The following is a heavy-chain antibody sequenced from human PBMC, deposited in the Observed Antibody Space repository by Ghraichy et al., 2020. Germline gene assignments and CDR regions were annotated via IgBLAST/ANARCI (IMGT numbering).Heavy chain of an antibody. CDR3: ARQRINWFDP. CDR2: IYYSGST. D-gene: IGHD2/OR15-2a*01. CDR1: GGSISSYY. V-gene: IGHV4-59*08. Sequence: SETLSPTCTVSGGSISSYYWSWIRQPPGKGLEWIGYIYYSGSTNYNPSLKSRVTISVDTSKNQFSLKLSSVTAADTAVYYCARQRINWFDPWGQGTLVTVSS. J-gene: IGHJ5*02.